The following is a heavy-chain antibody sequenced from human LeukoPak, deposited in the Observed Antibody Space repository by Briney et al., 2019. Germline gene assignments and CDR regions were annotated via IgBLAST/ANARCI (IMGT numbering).Heavy chain of an antibody. J-gene: IGHJ6*03. Sequence: ASVKVSCKASGGTFSSYAISWVRQAPGQGLEWMGWINPNSGGTNYAQKFQGRVTMTRDTSISTAYMELSRLRSDDTAVYYCARLPYYYYYMDVWGKGTTVTVSS. CDR1: GGTFSSYA. V-gene: IGHV1-2*02. CDR2: INPNSGGT. CDR3: ARLPYYYYYMDV.